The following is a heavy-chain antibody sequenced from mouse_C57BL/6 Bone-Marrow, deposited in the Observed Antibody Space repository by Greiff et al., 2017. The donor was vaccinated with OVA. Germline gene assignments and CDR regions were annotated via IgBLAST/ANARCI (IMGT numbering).Heavy chain of an antibody. J-gene: IGHJ3*01. Sequence: VQLKESGGGLVKPGGSLKLSCAASGFTFSDYGMHWVRQAPEKGLEWVAYISSGSSTIYYADTVKGRFTISRDNAKNTLFLQMTSLRSEDTAMYYCATNSYDYSFAYWGQGTLVTVSA. V-gene: IGHV5-17*01. D-gene: IGHD2-4*01. CDR2: ISSGSSTI. CDR3: ATNSYDYSFAY. CDR1: GFTFSDYG.